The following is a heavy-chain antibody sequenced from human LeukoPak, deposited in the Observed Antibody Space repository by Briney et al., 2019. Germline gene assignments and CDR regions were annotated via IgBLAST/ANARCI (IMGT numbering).Heavy chain of an antibody. V-gene: IGHV4-61*02. CDR1: GDSISSGGSY. J-gene: IGHJ5*02. CDR3: ASETSYSGSYYVSPNNWFDP. CDR2: IYTSGST. D-gene: IGHD1-26*01. Sequence: SSETLSLTCTVSGDSISSGGSYWSWIRQPAGKGLEWSGRIYTSGSTNYNPSLQSRVTISVDTSKTQFSLKLSSVPAADTAVYYCASETSYSGSYYVSPNNWFDPWGNGNLVCVSS.